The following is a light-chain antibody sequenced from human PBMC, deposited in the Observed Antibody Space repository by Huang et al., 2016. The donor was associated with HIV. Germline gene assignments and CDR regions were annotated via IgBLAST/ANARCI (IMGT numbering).Light chain of an antibody. J-gene: IGKJ5*01. CDR3: QQYNNWPPIT. V-gene: IGKV3-15*01. CDR1: QSVSSN. Sequence: EIVMTQSPVTLSVSPGERATLSCRASQSVSSNLAWYQQKPGQAPRLLIYGASPRATGIPARFSGCGSGTEFTLTINSLQSEDFAVYFCQQYNNWPPITFGQGTRLEIK. CDR2: GAS.